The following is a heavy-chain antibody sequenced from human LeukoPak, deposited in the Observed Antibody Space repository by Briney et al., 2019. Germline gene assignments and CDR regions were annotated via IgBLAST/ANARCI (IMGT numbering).Heavy chain of an antibody. CDR1: GRTFSSYA. CDR3: ARAAIVATLTIHNYYYYGMDV. V-gene: IGHV1-69*06. CDR2: IIPIFGTA. D-gene: IGHD5-12*01. Sequence: ASVKVSCKASGRTFSSYAISWVRQAPGQGLEWMGGIIPIFGTANYAQKFQGRVTITADKSTSTAYMELSSLRSEDTAVYYCARAAIVATLTIHNYYYYGMDVWGKGTTVTVSS. J-gene: IGHJ6*04.